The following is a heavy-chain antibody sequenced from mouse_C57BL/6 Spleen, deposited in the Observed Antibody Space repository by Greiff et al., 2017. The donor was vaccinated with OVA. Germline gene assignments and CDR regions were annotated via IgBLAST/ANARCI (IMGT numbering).Heavy chain of an antibody. J-gene: IGHJ2*01. CDR1: GYTFTSYW. Sequence: VQLQQPGAELVKPGASVKLSCKASGYTFTSYWMQWVKQRPGQGLEWIGEIDPSDSYTNYNQKFKGKATLTVDTSSSTAYMQLSSLTSEDSAVYYCARRSYDYDGYWGQGTTLTVSS. CDR3: ARRSYDYDGY. V-gene: IGHV1-50*01. D-gene: IGHD2-4*01. CDR2: IDPSDSYT.